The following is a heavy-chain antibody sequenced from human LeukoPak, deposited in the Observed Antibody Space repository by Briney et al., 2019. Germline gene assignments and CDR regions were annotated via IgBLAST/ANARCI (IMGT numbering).Heavy chain of an antibody. CDR2: IYYSGST. D-gene: IGHD5-18*01. CDR3: ARVRGYSYGYDYYYGMDV. CDR1: GGSISSYY. Sequence: PSETLSLTCTVSGGSISSYYWSWIRQPPGKGLEWIGYIYYSGSTNYNPSLKSRVTISVDTSKNQFSLKLSSVTAADTAVYYCARVRGYSYGYDYYYGMDVWGQGTTVTVS. J-gene: IGHJ6*02. V-gene: IGHV4-59*01.